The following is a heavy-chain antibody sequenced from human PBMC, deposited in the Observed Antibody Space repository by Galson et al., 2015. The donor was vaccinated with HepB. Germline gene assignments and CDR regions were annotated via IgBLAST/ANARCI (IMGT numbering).Heavy chain of an antibody. Sequence: SLRLSCAASGFTFSNAWMNWVRQAPGKGLEWVGRIKSKTDGGTTDYAAPVKGRFTISRDDSKNTLYLQMNSLKTEDTAVYYCTTGVYDSSGYYPGYYGMDVWGQGTTVTVSS. CDR1: GFTFSNAW. D-gene: IGHD3-22*01. V-gene: IGHV3-15*07. CDR3: TTGVYDSSGYYPGYYGMDV. J-gene: IGHJ6*02. CDR2: IKSKTDGGTT.